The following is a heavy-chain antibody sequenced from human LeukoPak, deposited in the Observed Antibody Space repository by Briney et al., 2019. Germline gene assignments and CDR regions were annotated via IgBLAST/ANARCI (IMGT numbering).Heavy chain of an antibody. CDR2: MNPNSGNT. J-gene: IGHJ5*02. CDR3: ATSIAAADWFDP. Sequence: ASVKVSCKASGYTFTSYDINWVRQATGQGLEWMGWMNPNSGNTGYAQKFQGRVTMTRDTSISTAYMELSRLRSDDTAVYYCATSIAAADWFDPWGEGTLVTVSS. V-gene: IGHV1-8*01. D-gene: IGHD6-13*01. CDR1: GYTFTSYD.